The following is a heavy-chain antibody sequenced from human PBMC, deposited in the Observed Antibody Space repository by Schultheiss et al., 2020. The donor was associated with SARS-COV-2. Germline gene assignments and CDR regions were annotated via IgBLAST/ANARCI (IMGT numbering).Heavy chain of an antibody. J-gene: IGHJ4*02. D-gene: IGHD6-19*01. Sequence: GESLKISCAASGFTFSSYAMHWVRQAPGKGLEWVAVISYDGSNKYYADSVKGRFTISRDNSKNTLYLQMNSLRAEDTAVYYCARGAEGIAVDWGQGTLVTVSS. CDR2: ISYDGSNK. CDR1: GFTFSSYA. V-gene: IGHV3-30*07. CDR3: ARGAEGIAVD.